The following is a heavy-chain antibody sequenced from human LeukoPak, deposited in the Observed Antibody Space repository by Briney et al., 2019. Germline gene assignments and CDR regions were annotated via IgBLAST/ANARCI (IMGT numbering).Heavy chain of an antibody. V-gene: IGHV3-53*01. CDR2: IYSGGST. Sequence: TGGSLRLSCAASGFTVSSNYMSWVRQAPGKGLEWVSVIYSGGSTYYADSVKGRFTISRDNSKNTLYLQMNSLRAEDTAVYYCAREPYYYDSSGYSVDYWGQGTLVTVSS. CDR1: GFTVSSNY. J-gene: IGHJ4*02. CDR3: AREPYYYDSSGYSVDY. D-gene: IGHD3-22*01.